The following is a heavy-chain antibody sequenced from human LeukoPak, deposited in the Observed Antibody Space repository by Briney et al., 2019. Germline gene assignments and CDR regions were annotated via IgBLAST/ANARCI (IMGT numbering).Heavy chain of an antibody. CDR3: ARGYYYDSSGYYTDY. Sequence: PGGSLRLSCAASGXTFXSYAMHRVRQAPXXXXEWVAVISYDGSNKYYADSVKGRFTISRDNAKNSLYLQMNSLRAEDTAVYYCARGYYYDSSGYYTDYWGQGTLVTVSS. V-gene: IGHV3-30-3*01. CDR1: GXTFXSYA. J-gene: IGHJ4*02. CDR2: ISYDGSNK. D-gene: IGHD3-22*01.